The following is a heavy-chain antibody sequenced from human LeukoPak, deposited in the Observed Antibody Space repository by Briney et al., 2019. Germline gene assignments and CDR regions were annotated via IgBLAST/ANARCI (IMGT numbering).Heavy chain of an antibody. CDR1: GGSISSYY. Sequence: SETLSLTCTVSGGSISSYYWSWIRQPAGKGLEWIGRIYTSGSTNYNPSPKSRVTMSVDTSKNQFSLKLSSVTAADTAVYYCARGYCSSTSCYEFDYWGQGTLVTVSS. CDR3: ARGYCSSTSCYEFDY. J-gene: IGHJ4*02. V-gene: IGHV4-4*07. CDR2: IYTSGST. D-gene: IGHD2-2*01.